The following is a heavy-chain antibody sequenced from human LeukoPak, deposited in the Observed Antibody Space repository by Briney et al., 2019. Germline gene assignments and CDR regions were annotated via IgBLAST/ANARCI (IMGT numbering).Heavy chain of an antibody. CDR2: ISYDGSNK. D-gene: IGHD5-18*01. Sequence: GRSLRLSSAASGFTFSSYGMHWVRQAPGKGLEWVAVISYDGSNKYYADSVKGRFTISRDNSKNTLYLQMNSLRAEDTAVYYCAKDEAYSYGKTFDYWGQGTLVTVSS. V-gene: IGHV3-30*18. CDR3: AKDEAYSYGKTFDY. CDR1: GFTFSSYG. J-gene: IGHJ4*02.